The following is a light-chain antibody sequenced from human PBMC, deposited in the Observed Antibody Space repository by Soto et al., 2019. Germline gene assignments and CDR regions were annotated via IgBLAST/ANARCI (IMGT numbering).Light chain of an antibody. V-gene: IGLV1-44*01. CDR3: AALGGSLRGYV. Sequence: QSVLTQPPSTSGTPGQRVTTSCSGSSSNIGSNTVNWYQHLPGTAPKLLIYSNNQRPSGVPDRFSGSKSGTSASLAVSGLQSEDEADYYFAALGGSLRGYVFGSGTKATVL. CDR1: SSNIGSNT. J-gene: IGLJ1*01. CDR2: SNN.